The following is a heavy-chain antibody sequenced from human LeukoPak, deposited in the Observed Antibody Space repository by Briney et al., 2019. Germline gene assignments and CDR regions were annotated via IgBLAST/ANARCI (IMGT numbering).Heavy chain of an antibody. J-gene: IGHJ4*02. Sequence: GGSLRLSCAASDFTFGAYTMNWVRQAPGKGLEWVGRIKSKTDGGTTDYAAPVKGRFTISRDDSKNTLYLQMNSLKTEDTAVYYCTTAYSSGWQLDYWGQGTLVTVSS. CDR3: TTAYSSGWQLDY. V-gene: IGHV3-15*01. CDR2: IKSKTDGGTT. CDR1: DFTFGAYT. D-gene: IGHD6-19*01.